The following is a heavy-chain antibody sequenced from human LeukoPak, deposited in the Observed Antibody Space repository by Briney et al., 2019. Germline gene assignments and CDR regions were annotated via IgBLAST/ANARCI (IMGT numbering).Heavy chain of an antibody. V-gene: IGHV4-59*01. CDR2: IFYSGRT. CDR3: ARKNDFEI. Sequence: SETLSLTCTVSGGSIGSDHWNWIRQPPGKGLEWIGCIFYSGRTYYNPSLKSRVTISVDMSKSQFSLRLTSVTAADTAVYYCARKNDFEIWGQGTLVTVSS. CDR1: GGSIGSDH. D-gene: IGHD2/OR15-2a*01. J-gene: IGHJ3*02.